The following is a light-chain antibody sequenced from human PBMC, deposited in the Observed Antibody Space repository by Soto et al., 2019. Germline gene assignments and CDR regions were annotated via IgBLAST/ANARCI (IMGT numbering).Light chain of an antibody. Sequence: ESVLTQSPGTLSLSPGARATLSCRASQSVSSSYLAWYQQRPGQAPRLLIDGASSRATGIPDKFSGSGAGADFTLTISRLEPEDFAVYYCQQYGSSSWTFGQGTKVEIK. J-gene: IGKJ1*01. CDR1: QSVSSSY. V-gene: IGKV3-20*01. CDR2: GAS. CDR3: QQYGSSSWT.